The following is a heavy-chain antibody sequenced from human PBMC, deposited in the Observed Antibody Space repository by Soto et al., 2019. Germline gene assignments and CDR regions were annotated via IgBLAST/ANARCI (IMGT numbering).Heavy chain of an antibody. CDR1: GFTFSGSA. Sequence: EVQLVESGGGLVQPGGSLKLSCAASGFTFSGSAMHWVRQASGKGLEWVGRIRSKANSYATAYAASVKGRFTISRDDSKNTAYLQMNSLKTEDTAVYYCTRPPASDYGDYDFDPWGQGTLVTVSS. V-gene: IGHV3-73*01. CDR2: IRSKANSYAT. J-gene: IGHJ5*02. D-gene: IGHD4-17*01. CDR3: TRPPASDYGDYDFDP.